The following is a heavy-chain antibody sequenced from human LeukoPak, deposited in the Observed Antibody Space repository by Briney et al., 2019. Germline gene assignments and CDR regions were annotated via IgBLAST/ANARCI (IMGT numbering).Heavy chain of an antibody. CDR2: ISWNSGSI. V-gene: IGHV3-9*01. CDR3: AKASRGYDFGI. J-gene: IGHJ3*02. Sequence: GRSLRLSCAASGFTFDDYAMHWVRQAPGKGLEWVSGISWNSGSIGYADSVKGRFTISRDNAKNSLYLQMNSLRAEDTAVYYCAKASRGYDFGIWGQGTMVTVSS. D-gene: IGHD5-12*01. CDR1: GFTFDDYA.